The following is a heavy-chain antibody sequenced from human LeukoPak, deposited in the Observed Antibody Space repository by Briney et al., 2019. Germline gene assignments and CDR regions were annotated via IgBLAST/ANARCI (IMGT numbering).Heavy chain of an antibody. CDR3: ARDSAYAFDI. CDR1: GFTFSSYS. CDR2: IGWRSNI. D-gene: IGHD1-26*01. V-gene: IGHV3-48*02. Sequence: GGSLRLSCAASGFTFSSYSTNWVRQAPGKGLEWVSYIGWRSNIYYADSVKGRFTIARDNANNSLYLQTNSLRDEDTALYYCARDSAYAFDIWGQGTKVTVSS. J-gene: IGHJ3*02.